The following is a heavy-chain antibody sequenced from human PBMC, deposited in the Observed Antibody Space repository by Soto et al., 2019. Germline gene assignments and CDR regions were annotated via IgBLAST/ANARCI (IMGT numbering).Heavy chain of an antibody. CDR1: GFTFSSYS. Sequence: EVQLVESGGGLVQPGGSLRLSCAASGFTFSSYSMNWVRQAPGKGLEWVSYISSSSSTIYYADSVKGRFTISRDNAKNSLYLQMNSLRDEDTAVYYCARVLRMGYYDSSGPFGYWGQGTLVTVSS. D-gene: IGHD3-22*01. V-gene: IGHV3-48*02. CDR3: ARVLRMGYYDSSGPFGY. CDR2: ISSSSSTI. J-gene: IGHJ4*02.